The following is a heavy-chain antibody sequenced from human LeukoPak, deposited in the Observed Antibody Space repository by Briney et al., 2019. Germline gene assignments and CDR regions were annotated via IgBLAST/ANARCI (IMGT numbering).Heavy chain of an antibody. V-gene: IGHV4-34*01. CDR3: ARGKKPGGFITIFGSNWFDP. D-gene: IGHD3-3*01. Sequence: PSETLSLTCTVSGGSISGYYWSWIRQPPGKGLEWIGEINHSGSTNYNPSLKSRVTISVDTSKNQFSLKLSSVTAADTAVYYCARGKKPGGFITIFGSNWFDPWGQGTLVTVSS. CDR1: GGSISGYY. J-gene: IGHJ5*02. CDR2: INHSGST.